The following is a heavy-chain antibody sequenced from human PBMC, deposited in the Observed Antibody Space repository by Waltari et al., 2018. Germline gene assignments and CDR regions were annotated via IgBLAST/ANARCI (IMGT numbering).Heavy chain of an antibody. CDR2: SIPIRGIA. D-gene: IGHD4-17*01. CDR1: GGTFSSYT. Sequence: QVQLVQSGAEVKKPGSSVKVSCKASGGTFSSYTISWVRQAPGQGLEWMGRSIPIRGIANYAQKFQGRVTITADKSTSTAYMELSSLRSEDTAVYYCASTTVTFYYYYGMDVWGQGTTVTVSS. V-gene: IGHV1-69*02. CDR3: ASTTVTFYYYYGMDV. J-gene: IGHJ6*02.